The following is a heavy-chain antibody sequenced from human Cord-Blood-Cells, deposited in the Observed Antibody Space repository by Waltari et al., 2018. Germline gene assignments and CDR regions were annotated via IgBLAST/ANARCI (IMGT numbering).Heavy chain of an antibody. CDR3: ALVQGGSVYFDL. Sequence: QVQLVESGGGVVQPGRSLRLSCAASGFTFSSYGMHWVRQAPGKGLVWVAVISYDGSNKYYADSVKGRFTISRDNSKNTLYLQMNSLGAEDTAVYYCALVQGGSVYFDLWGRGTLVTVSS. D-gene: IGHD3-10*01. V-gene: IGHV3-30*03. CDR2: ISYDGSNK. CDR1: GFTFSSYG. J-gene: IGHJ2*01.